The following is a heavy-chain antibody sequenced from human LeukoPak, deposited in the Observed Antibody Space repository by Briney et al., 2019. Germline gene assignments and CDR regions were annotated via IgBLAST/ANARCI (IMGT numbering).Heavy chain of an antibody. Sequence: SETLSLTCTISGGSISSSSYYWGWIRQPPGKGLEWIGSIYYSGSTYYNPSLKSRVTISVDTSKNQFSLKLSSVTAADTAVYYCARDRVPDYYMDVWGKGTTVTVSS. D-gene: IGHD2-2*01. CDR2: IYYSGST. J-gene: IGHJ6*03. CDR1: GGSISSSSYY. CDR3: ARDRVPDYYMDV. V-gene: IGHV4-39*07.